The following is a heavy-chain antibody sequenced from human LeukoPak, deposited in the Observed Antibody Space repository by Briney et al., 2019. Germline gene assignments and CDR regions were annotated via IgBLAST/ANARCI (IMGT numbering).Heavy chain of an antibody. CDR1: GFTFNTHT. D-gene: IGHD6-19*01. CDR2: ISNDGDTK. CDR3: ARGGETASTGWSMIDY. J-gene: IGHJ4*02. Sequence: GGSLRLSCAASGFTFNTHTMHWVRQAPGKGLEWVAVISNDGDTKFYADSVKGRFTISRDNSKNTLYPQVNRLRPEDTALFYCARGGETASTGWSMIDYWGQGSLVTVSS. V-gene: IGHV3-30-3*01.